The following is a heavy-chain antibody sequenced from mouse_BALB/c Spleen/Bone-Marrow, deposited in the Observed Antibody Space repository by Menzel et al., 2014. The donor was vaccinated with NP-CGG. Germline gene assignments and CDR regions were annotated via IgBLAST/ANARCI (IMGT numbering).Heavy chain of an antibody. J-gene: IGHJ1*01. CDR3: ARLNYYGNLFV. D-gene: IGHD1-1*01. Sequence: EVQVVEFGGSLVQPGGSLKLSCAASGFDFSRYWMSWVRQAPGKGLEWIGEINPDSSTINYTPSLKDKFIISRDNAKNTLYLQMSKVRSEDTALYYCARLNYYGNLFVWGAGTTVTVSS. V-gene: IGHV4-1*02. CDR1: GFDFSRYW. CDR2: INPDSSTI.